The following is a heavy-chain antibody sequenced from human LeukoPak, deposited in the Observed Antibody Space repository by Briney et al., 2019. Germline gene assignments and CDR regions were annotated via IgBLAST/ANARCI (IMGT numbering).Heavy chain of an antibody. V-gene: IGHV4-34*01. D-gene: IGHD3-9*01. CDR2: INHSGST. CDR3: ARQPVLLRYFDWLFAFDI. J-gene: IGHJ3*02. CDR1: GGSFSGYY. Sequence: SETLSLTCAVYGGSFSGYYWSWIRQPPGKGLEWIGEINHSGSTNYNPSLKSRVTISVDTSKNQFSLKLSSVTAADTAVYYCARQPVLLRYFDWLFAFDIWGQGTMVTVSS.